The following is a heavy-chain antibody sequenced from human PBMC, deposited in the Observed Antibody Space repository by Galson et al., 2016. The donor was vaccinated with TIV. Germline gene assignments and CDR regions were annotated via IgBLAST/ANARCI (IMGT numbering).Heavy chain of an antibody. V-gene: IGHV3-30*18. Sequence: SLRLSCAASGFTFNYFGMHWVRQAPGKGPEWVAVISFDGSNKYYADSVKGRFTISRDNSNNTLHLQMNSLRAEDTAVYYCAKDITVYCAGDCSTFDYWGHGTLVTVSS. CDR3: AKDITVYCAGDCSTFDY. D-gene: IGHD2-21*02. CDR2: ISFDGSNK. CDR1: GFTFNYFG. J-gene: IGHJ4*01.